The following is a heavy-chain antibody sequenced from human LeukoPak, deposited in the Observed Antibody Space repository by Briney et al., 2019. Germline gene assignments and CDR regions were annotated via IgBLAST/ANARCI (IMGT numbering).Heavy chain of an antibody. D-gene: IGHD2-15*01. CDR1: GGSISSSNW. Sequence: PSGTLSLTCAVSGGSISSSNWWSWVRQPPGKGLEWIGEIYHSGSTNYNPSLKSRVTISVDKSKNQFSLKLSSVTAADTAVYYCARRNGYCSGGSCRWFDYWGQGTLVTVSS. CDR2: IYHSGST. J-gene: IGHJ4*02. CDR3: ARRNGYCSGGSCRWFDY. V-gene: IGHV4-4*02.